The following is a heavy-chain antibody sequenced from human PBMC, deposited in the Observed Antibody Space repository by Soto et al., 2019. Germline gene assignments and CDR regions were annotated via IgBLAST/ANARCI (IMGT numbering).Heavy chain of an antibody. CDR1: GYTFTSYD. Sequence: ASVKVSCKASGYTFTSYDINWVRQATGQGLEWMGWMNPNSGNTGYAQKFQGRVTMTRNTSISTAYMELSSLRSEDTAVYYCARASSGRPKNCSGGSCYSYYYYYYYMDVWGKGTTVTVSS. CDR2: MNPNSGNT. J-gene: IGHJ6*03. CDR3: ARASSGRPKNCSGGSCYSYYYYYYYMDV. D-gene: IGHD2-15*01. V-gene: IGHV1-8*01.